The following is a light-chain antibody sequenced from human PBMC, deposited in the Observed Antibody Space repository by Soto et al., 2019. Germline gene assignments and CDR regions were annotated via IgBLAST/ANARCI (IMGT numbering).Light chain of an antibody. CDR1: KNVSSSY. CDR2: GAS. CDR3: QQCGNSPGT. V-gene: IGKV3-20*01. J-gene: IGKJ1*01. Sequence: IVWTQSPATLSLAPWEIFTLSSSAAKNVSSSYLAWYQQKPGQAPRLLIYGASTRATGIPARFSGSGSGTDFTLIISSLEPEDFAVYYCQQCGNSPGTFGQGTRVEI.